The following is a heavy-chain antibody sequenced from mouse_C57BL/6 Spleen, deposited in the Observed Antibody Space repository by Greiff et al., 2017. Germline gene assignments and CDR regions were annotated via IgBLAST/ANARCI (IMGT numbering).Heavy chain of an antibody. J-gene: IGHJ4*01. CDR1: GYTFTSYW. CDR2: IYPGNSST. CDR3: ASYSNSYYYDMDY. D-gene: IGHD2-5*01. Sequence: QVQLQQPGAELVKPGASVKMSCTASGYTFTSYWLTWVKQRPGQGLEWIGEIYPGNSSTNYNEKFKGKATLTVDTPSSTTYMQLSRLTSEDAAVYYGASYSNSYYYDMDYWGKGTSVTVAS. V-gene: IGHV1-55*01.